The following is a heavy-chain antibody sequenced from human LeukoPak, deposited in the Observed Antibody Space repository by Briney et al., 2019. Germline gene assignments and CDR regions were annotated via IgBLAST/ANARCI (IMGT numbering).Heavy chain of an antibody. J-gene: IGHJ4*02. CDR1: GGSISSSSYY. D-gene: IGHD3-22*01. V-gene: IGHV4-39*01. CDR2: IYYSGST. Sequence: SETLSLTCTVSGGSISSSSYYWGWIRQPPGKGLEWIGSIYYSGSTYYNPSLKSRVTISVDTSKNQFSLKLSSVTAADTAVYYCVSGYDVDYWGQGTLVTVSS. CDR3: VSGYDVDY.